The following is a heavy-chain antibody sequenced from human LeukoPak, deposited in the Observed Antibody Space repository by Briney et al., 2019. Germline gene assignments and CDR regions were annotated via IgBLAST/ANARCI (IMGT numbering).Heavy chain of an antibody. CDR1: GFTFDDYA. V-gene: IGHV3-7*01. CDR2: IKQDGSEK. D-gene: IGHD3-10*01. J-gene: IGHJ4*02. Sequence: GGSLRLSCAASGFTFDDYAMHWVRQAPGKGLEWVANIKQDGSEKYYVDSVKGRFTISRDNAKNSLYLQMNSLRAEDTAVYYCARGRRGDSFDYWGQGTLVTVSS. CDR3: ARGRRGDSFDY.